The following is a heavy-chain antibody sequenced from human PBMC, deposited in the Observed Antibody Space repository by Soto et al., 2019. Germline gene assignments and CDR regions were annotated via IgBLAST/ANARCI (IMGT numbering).Heavy chain of an antibody. Sequence: ASVKVSCKASGYTFTSYGISWVRQAPGQGLEWMGWISAYNGNTNYAQKLQGRVTMTTDTSTDTAYMELSSLRSEDTAVYYCATGNYYDSSGYYWAHFDYWGQGTLVTVSS. CDR1: GYTFTSYG. J-gene: IGHJ4*02. CDR3: ATGNYYDSSGYYWAHFDY. D-gene: IGHD3-22*01. V-gene: IGHV1-18*01. CDR2: ISAYNGNT.